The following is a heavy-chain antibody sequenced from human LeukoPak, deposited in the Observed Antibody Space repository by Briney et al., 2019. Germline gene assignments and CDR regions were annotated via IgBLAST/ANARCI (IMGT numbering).Heavy chain of an antibody. J-gene: IGHJ4*02. CDR2: IYYSGST. D-gene: IGHD3-3*01. Sequence: SETPSLTCTVSGGSISSSSYYWGWIRQPPGKGLEWIGSIYYSGSTYYNPSLKSRVTISVDTSKNQFSLKLSSVTAADTAVYYCARGSPGFWSGPHFDYWGQGTLVTVSS. CDR3: ARGSPGFWSGPHFDY. V-gene: IGHV4-39*01. CDR1: GGSISSSSYY.